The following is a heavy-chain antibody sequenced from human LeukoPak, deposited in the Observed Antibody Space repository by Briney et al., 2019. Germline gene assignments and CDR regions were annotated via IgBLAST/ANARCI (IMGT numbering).Heavy chain of an antibody. Sequence: ASVKVSCKASGYSFTIYYIHWVRQAPGQGLEWMGIINPSGGSTRYAQKFRGRVTMTRDTSTSTVYMELSSLRSEDTAVYYCARDLHLDIVVEPTATPLDYWGQGTLVTVSS. V-gene: IGHV1-46*01. CDR3: ARDLHLDIVVEPTATPLDY. J-gene: IGHJ4*02. D-gene: IGHD2-2*02. CDR1: GYSFTIYY. CDR2: INPSGGST.